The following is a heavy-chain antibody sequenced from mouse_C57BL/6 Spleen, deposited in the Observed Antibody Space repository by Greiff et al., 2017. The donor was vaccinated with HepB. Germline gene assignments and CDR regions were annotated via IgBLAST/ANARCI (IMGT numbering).Heavy chain of an antibody. V-gene: IGHV1-26*01. CDR1: GYTFTDYY. CDR3: ARGYDGYPIDY. CDR2: INPNNGGT. J-gene: IGHJ2*01. D-gene: IGHD2-3*01. Sequence: EVQLQQSGPELVKPGASVKISCKASGYTFTDYYMNWVKQSHGKSLEWIGDINPNNGGTSYNQKFKGKATLTVDKSSSTAYMELRSLTSEDSAVYYCARGYDGYPIDYWGQGTTLTVSS.